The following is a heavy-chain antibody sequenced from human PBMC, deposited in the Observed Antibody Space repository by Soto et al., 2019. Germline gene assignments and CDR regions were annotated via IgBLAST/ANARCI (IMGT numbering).Heavy chain of an antibody. D-gene: IGHD5-12*01. CDR2: IYYNDDR. V-gene: IGHV2-5*01. CDR3: AHSDGGYEIIYFDF. J-gene: IGHJ4*02. Sequence: GPTLVNPTQTLTLTCTFSGFSFTTAVVAVGWIRQTPGGALEWLTLIYYNDDRRFSPSLKTRLTITGDTSKNQVVLSLTNVDPGDTATYFCAHSDGGYEIIYFDFWGQGIPVTVSS. CDR1: GFSFTTAVVA.